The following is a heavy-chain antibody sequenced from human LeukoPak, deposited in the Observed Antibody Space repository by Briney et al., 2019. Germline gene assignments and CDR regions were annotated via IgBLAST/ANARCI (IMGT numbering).Heavy chain of an antibody. CDR1: GITLSNYG. D-gene: IGHD3-22*01. Sequence: GGSLRLSCAVSGITLSNYGMSWVRQAPGKGLEWDAGISDSGGRTNYADSVKGRFTISRDNPKNTLYLKMNSLRAEDTAVYFCAKRGVVIRVILVGFHKEAYYFDSWGQGALVTVSS. J-gene: IGHJ4*02. CDR3: AKRGVVIRVILVGFHKEAYYFDS. V-gene: IGHV3-23*01. CDR2: ISDSGGRT.